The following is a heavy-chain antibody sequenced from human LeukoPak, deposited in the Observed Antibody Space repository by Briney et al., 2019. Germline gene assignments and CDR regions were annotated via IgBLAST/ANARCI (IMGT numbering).Heavy chain of an antibody. V-gene: IGHV4-61*02. D-gene: IGHD2-15*01. J-gene: IGHJ6*03. Sequence: SETLSLTCTVFGDSISSGSCYWSWIRQPAGKGLEWIGRIYTTGSTNYNPSLKSRVTISVDTSKNQFSLKLSSVTAADTAVYYCARLGYCSGGSCYYYYYMDVWGKGTTVTVSS. CDR2: IYTTGST. CDR1: GDSISSGSCY. CDR3: ARLGYCSGGSCYYYYYMDV.